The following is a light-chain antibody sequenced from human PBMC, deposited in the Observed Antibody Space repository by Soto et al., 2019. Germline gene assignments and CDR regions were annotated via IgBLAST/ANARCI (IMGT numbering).Light chain of an antibody. V-gene: IGLV2-11*01. Sequence: VLTQPRSVSGSPGQSVSISCTGTSSDVGGYNYVSWYQQHPGNAPKVMIYDVSKRPSGVPDRFSGSKSGNTASLTISGLQSEDEADYYCCSYAGRYTYVFGTGTKVTVL. J-gene: IGLJ1*01. CDR1: SSDVGGYNY. CDR3: CSYAGRYTYV. CDR2: DVS.